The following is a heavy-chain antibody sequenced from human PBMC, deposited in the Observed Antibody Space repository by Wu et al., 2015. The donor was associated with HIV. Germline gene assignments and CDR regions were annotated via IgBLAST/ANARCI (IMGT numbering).Heavy chain of an antibody. D-gene: IGHD3-10*01. CDR2: IDTHNRET. J-gene: IGHJ5*02. CDR1: GYTFRNYG. CDR3: ARGGYYYGSGLTGFDP. Sequence: QVHLVQSGIEIKRPGASVKVSCKASGYTFRNYGINWVRQAPGHGLEWMGWIDTHNRETEYSQKFRGRVTLTTDTAATTAYLEMRSLRSDDTAVYFCARGGYYYGSGLTGFDPWGQGTLVIVSS. V-gene: IGHV1-18*01.